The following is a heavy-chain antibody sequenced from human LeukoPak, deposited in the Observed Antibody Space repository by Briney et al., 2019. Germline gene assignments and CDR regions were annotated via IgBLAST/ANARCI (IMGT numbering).Heavy chain of an antibody. CDR3: AKPYYYDSSGYYTGYYFDY. Sequence: GRSLRLSCAASGFTFSSYGVHWVRQAPGKGLEWVAVISYDGSNKYYADSVKGRFTISRDNSKNTLYLQMNSLRAEDTAVYYCAKPYYYDSSGYYTGYYFDYWGQGTLVTVSS. CDR2: ISYDGSNK. CDR1: GFTFSSYG. J-gene: IGHJ4*02. D-gene: IGHD3-22*01. V-gene: IGHV3-30*18.